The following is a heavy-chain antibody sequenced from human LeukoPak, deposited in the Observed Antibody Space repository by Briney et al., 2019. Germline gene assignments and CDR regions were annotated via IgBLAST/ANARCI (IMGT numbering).Heavy chain of an antibody. CDR2: ISGSGGST. CDR1: GSTFSSYA. CDR3: AKDRSSGSYFTIWFDP. J-gene: IGHJ5*02. D-gene: IGHD3-10*01. V-gene: IGHV3-23*01. Sequence: PGGSLRLSCAASGSTFSSYAMSWVRQAPGKGLEWVSAISGSGGSTYYADSVKGRFTISRDNSKNTLYLQMNSLRAEDTDVYYCAKDRSSGSYFTIWFDPWGQGTLVTVSS.